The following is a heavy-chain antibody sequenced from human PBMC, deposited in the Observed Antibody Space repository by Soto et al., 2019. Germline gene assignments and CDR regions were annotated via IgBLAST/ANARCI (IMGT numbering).Heavy chain of an antibody. V-gene: IGHV1-69*13. J-gene: IGHJ1*01. CDR1: AGTFSSYS. CDR2: FSHIFGEP. D-gene: IGHD3-10*01. CDR3: AGGVTMGNCPPFVP. Sequence: QVQLVQSGDEVKKPGSSVKVSCKPSAGTFSSYSFSWVRQVPGQGLEWMGGFSHIFGEPTYAQNFLDRVTPTADPSTSLVYLELRGLSADDTAVYYCAGGVTMGNCPPFVPRGQGTLVTFS.